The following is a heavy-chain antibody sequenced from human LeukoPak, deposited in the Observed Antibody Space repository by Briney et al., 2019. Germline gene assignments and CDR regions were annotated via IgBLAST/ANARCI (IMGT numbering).Heavy chain of an antibody. Sequence: SVKVSCKASGGTFSSYAISWVRQAPGQGLEWMGGIIPIFGTANYAQKSQGRVTITADKSTSTAYMELSSLRSEDTAVYYCARDARAVAGPTLDYWGQGTLVTVSS. J-gene: IGHJ4*02. V-gene: IGHV1-69*06. D-gene: IGHD6-19*01. CDR1: GGTFSSYA. CDR3: ARDARAVAGPTLDY. CDR2: IIPIFGTA.